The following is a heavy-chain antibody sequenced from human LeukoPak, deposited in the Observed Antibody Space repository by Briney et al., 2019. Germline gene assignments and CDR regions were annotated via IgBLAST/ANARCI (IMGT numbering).Heavy chain of an antibody. V-gene: IGHV4-34*01. Sequence: TSETLSLTCAVYGGSLSGYHWSWIRQPPVKRLEWIGEINHSGSTNYNPSLKSRVTISVDTSNNQFSLKLSSVTAADTAVYSCARGRSMVVIDYYYYDMDVWGQGTTVTVSS. J-gene: IGHJ6*02. CDR3: ARGRSMVVIDYYYYDMDV. CDR2: INHSGST. D-gene: IGHD3-22*01. CDR1: GGSLSGYH.